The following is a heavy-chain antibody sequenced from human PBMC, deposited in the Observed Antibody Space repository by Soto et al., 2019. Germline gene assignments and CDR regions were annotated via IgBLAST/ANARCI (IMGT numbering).Heavy chain of an antibody. Sequence: GGSLRLSCAASGFTFSSYGMHWVRQAPGKGLERVAVIWYDGSNKYYADSVKGRFTISRDNSKNTLYLQMNSLRAEDTAVYYCARDTATYYDILTGYWGWFDPWGQGTLVTVSS. D-gene: IGHD3-9*01. CDR2: IWYDGSNK. CDR3: ARDTATYYDILTGYWGWFDP. J-gene: IGHJ5*02. CDR1: GFTFSSYG. V-gene: IGHV3-33*01.